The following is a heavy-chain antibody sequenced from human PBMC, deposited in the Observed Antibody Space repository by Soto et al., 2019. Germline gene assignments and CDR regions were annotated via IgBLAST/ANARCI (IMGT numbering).Heavy chain of an antibody. D-gene: IGHD3-16*02. CDR1: GGSVSSGSYY. CDR3: ARGSYDYVWGSYRYTYYYFDY. CDR2: IYYSGST. Sequence: QVQLQESGPGLVKPSETLSLTCTVSGGSVSSGSYYWSWIRQPPGKGLEWIGYIYYSGSTNYNPSLKSRVTISVDTSKNQFSLKLSSVAAADTAVYYCARGSYDYVWGSYRYTYYYFDYWGQGTLVTVSS. V-gene: IGHV4-61*01. J-gene: IGHJ4*02.